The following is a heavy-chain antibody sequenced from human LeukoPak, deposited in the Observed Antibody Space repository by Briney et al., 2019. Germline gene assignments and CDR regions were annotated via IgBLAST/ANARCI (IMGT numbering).Heavy chain of an antibody. D-gene: IGHD3-3*01. CDR1: GFTFSSYG. Sequence: GGSLRLSCAASGFTFSSYGMHWVRQAPGKGLEWEAVISYDGSNKYYADSVKGRFTISRDNSKNTLYLQMSSLRAEDTAVYYCAKDHYDHFPAIDYWGQGTLVTVSS. V-gene: IGHV3-30*18. J-gene: IGHJ4*02. CDR2: ISYDGSNK. CDR3: AKDHYDHFPAIDY.